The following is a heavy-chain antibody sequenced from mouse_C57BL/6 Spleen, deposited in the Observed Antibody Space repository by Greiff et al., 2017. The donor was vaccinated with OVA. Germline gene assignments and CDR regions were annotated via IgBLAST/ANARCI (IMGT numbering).Heavy chain of an antibody. CDR2: IDPSDSYT. J-gene: IGHJ3*01. CDR1: GYTFTSYW. Sequence: QVQLQQPGAELVKPGASVKLSCKASGYTFTSYWMQWVKQRPGQGLEWIGEIDPSDSYTNYNQKFKGKATLTVDTSSSTAYMQLSSLTSEDSAVYYCARKEEVPLAYWGQGTLVTVSA. CDR3: ARKEEVPLAY. V-gene: IGHV1-50*01.